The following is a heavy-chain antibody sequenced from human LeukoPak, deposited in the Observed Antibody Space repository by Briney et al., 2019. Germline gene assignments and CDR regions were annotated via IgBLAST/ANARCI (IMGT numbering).Heavy chain of an antibody. CDR2: ISYDGSDK. D-gene: IGHD2/OR15-2a*01. J-gene: IGHJ4*02. V-gene: IGHV3-30-3*01. CDR1: GFTFSNYA. Sequence: GRSLRLSCAASGFTFSNYAMHWVRQAPGKGLEWVVVISYDGSDKYYADSVKGRFTISRDNSKNTLYLQMNSLRAEDTAVYYCVSFYETYWGRGTLVTVSS. CDR3: VSFYETY.